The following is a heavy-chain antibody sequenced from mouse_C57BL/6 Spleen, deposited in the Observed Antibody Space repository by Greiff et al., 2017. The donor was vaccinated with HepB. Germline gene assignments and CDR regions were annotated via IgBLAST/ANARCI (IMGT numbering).Heavy chain of an antibody. V-gene: IGHV1-82*01. Sequence: VQLQQSGPELVKPGASVKISCKASGYAFSSSWMNWVKQRPGKGLEWIGRIYPGDGDTNYNGKFKGKATLTADKSSSTAYMQLSSLTSEDSAVYFCARAYGSVAMDYWGQGTSVTVSS. J-gene: IGHJ4*01. CDR2: IYPGDGDT. CDR3: ARAYGSVAMDY. D-gene: IGHD1-1*01. CDR1: GYAFSSSW.